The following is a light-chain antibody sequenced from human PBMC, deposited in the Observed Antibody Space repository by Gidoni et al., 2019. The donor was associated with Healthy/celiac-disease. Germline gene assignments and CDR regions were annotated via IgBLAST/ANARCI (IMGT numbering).Light chain of an antibody. CDR1: QRVSSY. Sequence: VLSHCTATLSLSPVERATLPCSDSQRVSSYLAWYQQKPGQAPRLLIYDASNRATVIPARFRGSESGTDFTRTISSLEPEDFAFDDCQHGSNWPGFTFGGGTKVEIK. CDR3: QHGSNWPGFT. CDR2: DAS. J-gene: IGKJ4*01. V-gene: IGKV3-11*01.